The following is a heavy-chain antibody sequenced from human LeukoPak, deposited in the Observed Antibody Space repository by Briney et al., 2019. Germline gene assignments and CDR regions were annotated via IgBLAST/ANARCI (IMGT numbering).Heavy chain of an antibody. V-gene: IGHV3-30*18. J-gene: IGHJ4*02. CDR3: AKDSGEMATNWDFDY. CDR1: GFPLTYYG. CDR2: ISYDGNKK. D-gene: IGHD5-24*01. Sequence: GGSLRLSCAASGFPLTYYGMHWVRQAPGKGLEWVALISYDGNKKYYADSVKGRFTISRGNSENTHYLQMNSLRVEDTAIYYCAKDSGEMATNWDFDYWGQGTLVTVSS.